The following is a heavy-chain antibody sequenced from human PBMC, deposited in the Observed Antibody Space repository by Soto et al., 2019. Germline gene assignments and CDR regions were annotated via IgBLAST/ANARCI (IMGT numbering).Heavy chain of an antibody. CDR3: AMGYYYGMDV. V-gene: IGHV4-34*01. Sequence: SETLSLTCAVYGGSFSGYYWSWIRQPPGKGLEWIGEINHSGSTNYNPSLKSRVTISVDRSKNQFSLKLSSVTAADTAVYYCAMGYYYGMDVWGHGTTVTVSS. CDR2: INHSGST. J-gene: IGHJ6*02. CDR1: GGSFSGYY.